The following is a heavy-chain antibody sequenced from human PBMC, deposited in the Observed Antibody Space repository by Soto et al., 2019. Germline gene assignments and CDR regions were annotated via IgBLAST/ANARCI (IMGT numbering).Heavy chain of an antibody. CDR3: AKAATVTTLTPLYYFDY. CDR1: GFTFSSYA. D-gene: IGHD4-4*01. V-gene: IGHV3-23*01. J-gene: IGHJ4*02. CDR2: ISGSGGST. Sequence: GGSLRLSCAASGFTFSSYAMSWVRQAPGQGLEWVSAISGSGGSTYYADSVKGRFTISRDNSKNTLYLQMNSLRAEDTAVYYCAKAATVTTLTPLYYFDYWGQGTLVTVSS.